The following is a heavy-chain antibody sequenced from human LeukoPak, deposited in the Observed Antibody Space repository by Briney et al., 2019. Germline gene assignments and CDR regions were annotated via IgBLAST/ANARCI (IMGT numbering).Heavy chain of an antibody. J-gene: IGHJ4*02. D-gene: IGHD1/OR15-1a*01. CDR3: ARRNSGTHTFDY. CDR2: IYYSGST. V-gene: IGHV4-59*01. CDR1: GGSISSYY. Sequence: SETQSLTCTVSGGSISSYYWSWIRQPPGKGLEWIGYIYYSGSTNYNPSLKSRVTISVDTSKNQFSLKLSSVTAADTAVYYCARRNSGTHTFDYWGQGTLVTVSS.